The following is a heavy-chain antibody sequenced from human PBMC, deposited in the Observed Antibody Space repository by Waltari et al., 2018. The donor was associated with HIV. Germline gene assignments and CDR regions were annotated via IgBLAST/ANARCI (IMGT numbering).Heavy chain of an antibody. D-gene: IGHD4-4*01. J-gene: IGHJ6*02. V-gene: IGHV1-46*04. Sequence: QVQLVQSGAEVKKPGASVKVSCKASGYTFTYYYMHWVRQAPGQGLEWMGIINPSGGRTSYAQKLQGRVTMTRDTSTSIVYMELSSLRSEDTAVYYCARGSDHNNYGLIDYYGMDVWGQGTTVTVSS. CDR1: GYTFTYYY. CDR2: INPSGGRT. CDR3: ARGSDHNNYGLIDYYGMDV.